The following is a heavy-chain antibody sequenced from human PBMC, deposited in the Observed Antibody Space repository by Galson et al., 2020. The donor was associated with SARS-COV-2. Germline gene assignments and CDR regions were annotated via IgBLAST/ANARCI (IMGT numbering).Heavy chain of an antibody. CDR3: ARSGSGSYYSWFDP. J-gene: IGHJ5*02. D-gene: IGHD1-26*01. Sequence: GESLKISCAASGFTFSSYAMHWVRQAPGKGLEWVAVISYDGSNKYYADSVKGRFTISRDNSKNTLYLQMNSLRAEDTAVYYCARSGSGSYYSWFDPWGQGTLVTVSS. CDR1: GFTFSSYA. V-gene: IGHV3-30*04. CDR2: ISYDGSNK.